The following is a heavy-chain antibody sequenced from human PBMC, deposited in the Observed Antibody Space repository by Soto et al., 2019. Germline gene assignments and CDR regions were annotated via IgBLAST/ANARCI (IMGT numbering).Heavy chain of an antibody. CDR1: GGSISSGDYY. CDR3: ARETYSGSFNWFDS. J-gene: IGHJ5*01. V-gene: IGHV4-30-4*01. CDR2: IYYSGST. Sequence: SETLSLTCTVSGGSISSGDYYWSWIRQPPGKGLEWIGYIYYSGSTYYNPSLKSRVTISVDTSKNQFSLKLSSVTAADTAVYYCARETYSGSFNWFDSWGQGTLVTVSS. D-gene: IGHD1-26*01.